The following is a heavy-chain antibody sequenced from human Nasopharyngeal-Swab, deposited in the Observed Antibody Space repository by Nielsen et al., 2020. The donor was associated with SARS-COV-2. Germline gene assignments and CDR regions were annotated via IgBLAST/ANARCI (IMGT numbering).Heavy chain of an antibody. CDR2: IYYSGST. V-gene: IGHV4-39*07. CDR3: ARGPLSGSYYGGFDY. CDR1: GGSISSSRSY. J-gene: IGHJ4*02. D-gene: IGHD1-26*01. Sequence: SETLSLTCTVSGGSISSSRSYWGWIRQPPGKGLEWIGSIYYSGSTNYNPSLKSRVTISLDTSKNQFSLKLSSVTAADTAVYYCARGPLSGSYYGGFDYWGQGTLVTVSS.